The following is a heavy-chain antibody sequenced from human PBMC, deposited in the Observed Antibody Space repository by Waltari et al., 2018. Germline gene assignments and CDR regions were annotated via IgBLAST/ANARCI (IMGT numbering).Heavy chain of an antibody. CDR2: IYSGGSS. D-gene: IGHD3-10*01. CDR1: GLMVSSNY. Sequence: EVQVVESGGGLIQPGGSRGLAGAVSGLMVSSNYMSWVRQAPGKGLEWFSVIYSGGSSYYVDSVKGRFTISRDNSKNTIYLEMNSLRGEDTAVYFCVGHRFGSGSYFDYWGQGTPVTVSS. V-gene: IGHV3-53*01. CDR3: VGHRFGSGSYFDY. J-gene: IGHJ4*02.